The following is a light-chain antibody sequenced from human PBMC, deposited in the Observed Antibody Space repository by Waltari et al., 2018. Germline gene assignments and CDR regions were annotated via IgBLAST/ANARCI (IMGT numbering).Light chain of an antibody. CDR3: QSYDSSLSVPWV. V-gene: IGLV1-40*01. J-gene: IGLJ2*01. CDR2: GNS. CDR1: SSNIGAGSA. Sequence: QSVLTQPPSVSGAPGQRVTISCTGSSSNIGAGSAVHWYQQLPGTAPKLLIYGNSNRPSGVPDRFSGSKSGTSASLAITGLQAEDEADYYCQSYDSSLSVPWVFGGGTKLTVL.